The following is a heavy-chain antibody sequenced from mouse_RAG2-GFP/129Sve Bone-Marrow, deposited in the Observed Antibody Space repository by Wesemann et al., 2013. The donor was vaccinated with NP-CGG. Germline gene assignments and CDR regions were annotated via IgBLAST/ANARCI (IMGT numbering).Heavy chain of an antibody. V-gene: IGHV5-2*01. CDR2: INSVGGST. J-gene: IGHJ2*01. CDR3: ARAGSDY. D-gene: IGHD3-1*01. Sequence: LELVAAINSVGGSTYYPDTMERRFIISRDNTKKTLYLQMSSLRSEDTALYYCARAGSDYWGQGTTLTVSS.